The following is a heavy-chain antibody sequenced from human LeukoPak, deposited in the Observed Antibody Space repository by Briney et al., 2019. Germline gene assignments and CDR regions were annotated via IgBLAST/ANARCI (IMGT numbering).Heavy chain of an antibody. Sequence: GGSLRLSYAASGFTFSDHYMDWVRQAPGKGLEWVGRTRNKANSYTTEYAASVKGRFTISRDDSNNSLYLQMNSLKTEDTAVYYCAREGSSWPFDTYYFDYWGQGTLVTVSS. CDR2: TRNKANSYTT. D-gene: IGHD6-13*01. J-gene: IGHJ4*02. V-gene: IGHV3-72*01. CDR1: GFTFSDHY. CDR3: AREGSSWPFDTYYFDY.